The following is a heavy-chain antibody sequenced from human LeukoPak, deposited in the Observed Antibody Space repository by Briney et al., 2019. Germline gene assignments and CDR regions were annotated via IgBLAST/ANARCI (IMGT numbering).Heavy chain of an antibody. D-gene: IGHD3-16*01. V-gene: IGHV2-70*16. Sequence: TLSLTCTVSGGSISSYYWSWIRQPPGKALEWLARIDWDDDKFYSTSLKTRLTISKDTSKNQVVLTMTNMDPVDTATYYCARSRFGAGGWFDPWGQGTLVTVSS. CDR1: GGSISSYYW. CDR2: IDWDDDK. CDR3: ARSRFGAGGWFDP. J-gene: IGHJ5*02.